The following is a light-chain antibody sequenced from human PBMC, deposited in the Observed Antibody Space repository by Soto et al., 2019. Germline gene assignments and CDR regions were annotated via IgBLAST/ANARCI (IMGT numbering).Light chain of an antibody. CDR2: RDS. J-gene: IGLJ2*01. V-gene: IGLV3-9*01. CDR3: QVWDSSIVV. Sequence: SYELTQPLSVSVALGQTARITCGGNNIGSKNVHWYQQKPGQAPVLVIYRDSNQPSGIPERFSGSNSGNTATLTISRAQAGDEADYYCQVWDSSIVVFGGGTKLTVL. CDR1: NIGSKN.